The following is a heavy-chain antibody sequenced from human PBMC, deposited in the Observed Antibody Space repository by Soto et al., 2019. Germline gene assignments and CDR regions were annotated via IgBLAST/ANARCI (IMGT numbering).Heavy chain of an antibody. Sequence: EVQLVESGGGLVQPGGSLRLSCAASVTVTSNYMTWVRQAPGKGLEWVSVIYSAGSTYYADSVKGRFTISRDNSRNTLYLQMNGLRAEDPAVYSCARDTVAVAGKDYWGQGTLVTVSS. D-gene: IGHD6-19*01. CDR1: VTVTSNY. J-gene: IGHJ4*02. CDR3: ARDTVAVAGKDY. CDR2: IYSAGST. V-gene: IGHV3-66*01.